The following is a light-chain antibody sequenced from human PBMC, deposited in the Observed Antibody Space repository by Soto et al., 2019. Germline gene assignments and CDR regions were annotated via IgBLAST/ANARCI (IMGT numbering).Light chain of an antibody. Sequence: EIVLTQSPATLSLSPGERATLSCRASQRVSPNVAWYQQKPGQAPRLLIYAASTRATGIPGRFSGSGSGTEFTLTISSLESEDFAVYYCQQYYTWPSFGQGTRLEIK. CDR1: QRVSPN. J-gene: IGKJ5*01. V-gene: IGKV3-15*01. CDR2: AAS. CDR3: QQYYTWPS.